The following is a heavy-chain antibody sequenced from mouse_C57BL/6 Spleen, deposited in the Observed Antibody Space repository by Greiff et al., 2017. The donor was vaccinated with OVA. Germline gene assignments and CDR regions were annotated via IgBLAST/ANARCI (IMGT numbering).Heavy chain of an antibody. CDR3: ARLGYYGSSMDY. D-gene: IGHD1-1*01. Sequence: QVQLKESGPGLVAPSQSLSITCTVSGFSLTSYGVHGVRQPPGKGLEWLVVIWSDGSTTYNSALKSRLSISKDNSKSQVFLKMNSLQTYDTAMYFFARLGYYGSSMDYWGQGTSVTVSS. CDR1: GFSLTSYG. J-gene: IGHJ4*01. V-gene: IGHV2-6*03. CDR2: IWSDGST.